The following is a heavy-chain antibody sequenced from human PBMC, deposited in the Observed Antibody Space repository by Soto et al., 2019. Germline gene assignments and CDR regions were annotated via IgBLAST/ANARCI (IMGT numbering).Heavy chain of an antibody. Sequence: PGGSLRLPCQASGFNFDNYGMHWVRQAPGKGLEWVAVITYDGSNKYYADSVKGRFTISRDNSKNTLSLHLNTLKPEDTAVYHCAKDRVGGTFYAPLGFWGQGTLVTVS. CDR2: ITYDGSNK. V-gene: IGHV3-30*18. J-gene: IGHJ4*02. D-gene: IGHD1-7*01. CDR1: GFNFDNYG. CDR3: AKDRVGGTFYAPLGF.